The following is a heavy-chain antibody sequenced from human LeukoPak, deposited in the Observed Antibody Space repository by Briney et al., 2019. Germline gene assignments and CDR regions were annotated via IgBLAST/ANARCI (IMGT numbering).Heavy chain of an antibody. CDR2: INHSGST. V-gene: IGHV4-34*01. CDR1: GGSFSGYY. CDR3: ARALSPYNDSSGYRHRSVWCYFDY. D-gene: IGHD3-22*01. Sequence: SETLSLTCAVYGGSFSGYYWSWLRQPPGKGLEWIGEINHSGSTNYNPSLKSRVTISVDTSKNQFSVKLSSVTAAETAVYYCARALSPYNDSSGYRHRSVWCYFDYWGQGTLVTVSS. J-gene: IGHJ4*02.